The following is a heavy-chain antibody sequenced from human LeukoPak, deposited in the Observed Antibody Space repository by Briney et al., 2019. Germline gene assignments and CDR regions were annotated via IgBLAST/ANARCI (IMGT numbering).Heavy chain of an antibody. Sequence: GGSLRLSCAASGFTFSSYGMHWVRQAPGKGLEWVAFIRYDGSNKYYADSVKGRFTISRDNSKNTLYLQMTSLRAEDTAVYYCAKDKVTMVRGVILPSSDYWGQGTLVTVSS. V-gene: IGHV3-30*02. CDR2: IRYDGSNK. J-gene: IGHJ4*02. CDR3: AKDKVTMVRGVILPSSDY. D-gene: IGHD3-10*01. CDR1: GFTFSSYG.